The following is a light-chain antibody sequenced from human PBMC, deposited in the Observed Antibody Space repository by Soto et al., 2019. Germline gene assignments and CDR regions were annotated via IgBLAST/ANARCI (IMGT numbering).Light chain of an antibody. J-gene: IGLJ2*01. Sequence: NFMLTQPHSVSESPGKTVTISCTRSSGNIANNYLQWYQQRPVSAPTTVIYENNERPSGVPDRFSGSIDSSSNAASLTISGVKTEDEADYYCQSYNSFNVVFGGGTKVTVL. CDR1: SGNIANNY. CDR3: QSYNSFNVV. V-gene: IGLV6-57*04. CDR2: ENN.